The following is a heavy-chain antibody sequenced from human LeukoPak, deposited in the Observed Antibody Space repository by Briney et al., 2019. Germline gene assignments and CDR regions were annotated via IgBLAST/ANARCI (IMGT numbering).Heavy chain of an antibody. CDR3: ARGARQTGTRFDY. D-gene: IGHD1-1*01. CDR1: GGTFSSYA. Sequence: SSVKVSCKASGGTFSSYAISWVRQAPGQGLEWMGGIIPIFGTANYAQKFQGRVTITTDESTSTAYMELSSLRSEDTAVYYCARGARQTGTRFDYSARGTIVTVSS. CDR2: IIPIFGTA. V-gene: IGHV1-69*05. J-gene: IGHJ4*02.